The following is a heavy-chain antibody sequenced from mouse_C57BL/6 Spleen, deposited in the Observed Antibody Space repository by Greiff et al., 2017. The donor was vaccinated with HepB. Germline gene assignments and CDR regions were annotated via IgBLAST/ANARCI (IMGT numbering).Heavy chain of an antibody. D-gene: IGHD2-2*01. J-gene: IGHJ3*01. Sequence: QVQLQQPGAELVKPGASVKMSCKASGYTFTSYWITWVKQRPGQGLEWIGDIYPGSGSTNYNEKFKSKATRTVDTSSSTAYMQLSSLTSEDSAVYYCARGSTMVTTSFAYWGQGTLVTVSA. CDR1: GYTFTSYW. V-gene: IGHV1-55*01. CDR2: IYPGSGST. CDR3: ARGSTMVTTSFAY.